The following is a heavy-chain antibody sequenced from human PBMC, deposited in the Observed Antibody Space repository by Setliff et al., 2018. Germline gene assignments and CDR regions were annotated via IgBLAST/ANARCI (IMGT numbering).Heavy chain of an antibody. CDR2: ISSYTGKT. J-gene: IGHJ4*02. CDR3: SRLVRFCTKTACQRLSGGEF. CDR1: GYTFNDYG. D-gene: IGHD2-8*01. Sequence: WASVKVSCKTSGYTFNDYGITWVRQVPGQGLEWMGWISSYTGKTYYAEKLQGRVTLTTDTSTSTAYLDLRSLESDDTAVYYCSRLVRFCTKTACQRLSGGEFWGQGTLVTVSS. V-gene: IGHV1-18*01.